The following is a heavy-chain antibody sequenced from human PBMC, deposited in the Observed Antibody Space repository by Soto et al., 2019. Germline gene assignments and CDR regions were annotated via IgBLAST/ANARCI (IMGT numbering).Heavy chain of an antibody. D-gene: IGHD6-13*01. CDR2: ISSSSSYI. Sequence: GGSLRLSCAASGFTFSSYSMNWVRQAPGKGLEWVSSISSSSSYIYYADSVKGRFTISRDNAKNSLYLQMNSLRAEDTAVYYCAREPAEFSSYYYYGMVVWGQGTTVTVSS. CDR1: GFTFSSYS. J-gene: IGHJ6*02. V-gene: IGHV3-21*01. CDR3: AREPAEFSSYYYYGMVV.